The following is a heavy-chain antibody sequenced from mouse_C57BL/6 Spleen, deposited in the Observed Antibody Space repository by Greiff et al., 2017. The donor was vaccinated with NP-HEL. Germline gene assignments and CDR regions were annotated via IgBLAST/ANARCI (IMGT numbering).Heavy chain of an antibody. CDR2: INYDGSST. V-gene: IGHV5-16*01. CDR1: GFTFSDYY. D-gene: IGHD1-1*01. J-gene: IGHJ1*03. Sequence: EVMLVESEGGLVQPGSSMKLSCTASGFTFSDYYMAWVRQVPEKGLEWVANINYDGSSTYYLDSLKSRFIISRDNAKNIRYLQMSSLKSEDTATYYCARDRGDYGSSYGYFDVWGTGTTVTVSS. CDR3: ARDRGDYGSSYGYFDV.